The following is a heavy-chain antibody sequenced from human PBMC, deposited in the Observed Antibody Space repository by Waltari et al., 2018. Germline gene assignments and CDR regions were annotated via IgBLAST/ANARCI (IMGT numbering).Heavy chain of an antibody. CDR3: ARGRGGGSGPTGLAYYYYYMDV. Sequence: EVQLVETGGGLIQPGGSLRLSCAASGFTVSSNYMSWVRQAPGMGLAWVSVFYSGGRTYYADPVKGRFTISRDNSKNTLYLQMNSRSAEDTAVYYCARGRGGGSGPTGLAYYYYYMDVWGKGTTVTVSS. CDR1: GFTVSSNY. D-gene: IGHD2-15*01. CDR2: FYSGGRT. V-gene: IGHV3-53*02. J-gene: IGHJ6*03.